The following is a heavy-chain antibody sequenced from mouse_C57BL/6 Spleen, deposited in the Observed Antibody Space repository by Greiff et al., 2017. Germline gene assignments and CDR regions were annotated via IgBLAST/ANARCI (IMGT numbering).Heavy chain of an antibody. CDR1: GYSITSGYY. D-gene: IGHD2-4*01. J-gene: IGHJ4*01. V-gene: IGHV3-6*01. Sequence: EVKVEESGPGLVKPSQSLSLTCSVTGYSITSGYYWNWIRQFPGNKLEWMGYISYDGSNNYNPSLKNRISITRDTSKNQFFLKLNSVTTEDTATXYCASRDYDGYAMDYWGQGTSVTVSS. CDR3: ASRDYDGYAMDY. CDR2: ISYDGSN.